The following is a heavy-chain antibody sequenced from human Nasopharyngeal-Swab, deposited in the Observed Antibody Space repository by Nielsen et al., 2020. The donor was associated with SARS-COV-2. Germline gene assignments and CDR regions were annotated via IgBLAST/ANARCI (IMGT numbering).Heavy chain of an antibody. CDR1: GFTFSSYD. CDR2: IGRSGKTI. Sequence: GESLKISCAASGFTFSSYDMNWIRQAPNKGLEWLSYIGRSGKTIYYADSVKGRFTISRDNAKNSLYLQMNNLRGDDTGVYYCARDQGSGWRLDSWGQGTLVTVSS. CDR3: ARDQGSGWRLDS. J-gene: IGHJ4*02. D-gene: IGHD6-25*01. V-gene: IGHV3-48*03.